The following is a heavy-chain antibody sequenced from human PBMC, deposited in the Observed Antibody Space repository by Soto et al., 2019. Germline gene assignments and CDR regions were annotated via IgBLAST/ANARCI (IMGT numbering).Heavy chain of an antibody. CDR2: IYYSGST. CDR3: AREVVVVAATLGPLGMDV. D-gene: IGHD2-15*01. J-gene: IGHJ6*02. CDR1: GGSISSGGYY. Sequence: PSETLSLTCTVSGGSISSGGYYWSWIRQHPGKGLEWIGYIYYSGSTYYNPSLKSRATISVDTSKNQFSLKLSSVTAADTAVYYCAREVVVVAATLGPLGMDVWGQGTTVTVSS. V-gene: IGHV4-31*03.